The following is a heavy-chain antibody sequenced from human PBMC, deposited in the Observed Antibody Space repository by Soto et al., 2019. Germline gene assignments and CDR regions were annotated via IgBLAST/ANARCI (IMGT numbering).Heavy chain of an antibody. J-gene: IGHJ4*02. Sequence: QVQLVQSGAEVKKPGSSVKVSCKASGGTFSSYTISRVRQAPGQGLEWMGRIIPILGIANYAQKFQGRVTLTADKATSTAYMELSSLRAEDTAVYCCALKVVGAGRFAYWGQGTLVTVSS. CDR1: GGTFSSYT. CDR2: IIPILGIA. D-gene: IGHD2-15*01. CDR3: ALKVVGAGRFAY. V-gene: IGHV1-69*02.